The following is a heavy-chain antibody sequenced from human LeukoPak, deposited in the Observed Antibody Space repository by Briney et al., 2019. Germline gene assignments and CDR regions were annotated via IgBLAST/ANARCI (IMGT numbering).Heavy chain of an antibody. CDR2: INPNSGGT. D-gene: IGHD1-26*01. Sequence: ASVKVSCKASGYTFTGYYMHWVRQAPGQGLEWMGWINPNSGGTNYAQEFQGRVTMTRDTSISTAYMELSRLRSDDTAVYYCARVKWELSFDYWGQGTLVTVSS. V-gene: IGHV1-2*02. CDR3: ARVKWELSFDY. CDR1: GYTFTGYY. J-gene: IGHJ4*02.